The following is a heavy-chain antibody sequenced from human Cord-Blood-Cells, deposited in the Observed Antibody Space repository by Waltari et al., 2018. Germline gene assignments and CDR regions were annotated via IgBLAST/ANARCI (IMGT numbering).Heavy chain of an antibody. CDR2: IYSGSST. CDR1: GFTVSSNY. J-gene: IGHJ4*02. D-gene: IGHD3-3*01. CDR3: ARARGFWSGCDY. V-gene: IGHV3-53*01. Sequence: EVQLVESGGGLIQPGGSLRLSCAASGFTVSSNYMSWVRQAPGKGLEWVAVIYSGSSTYYADSVKGRFTISRDNSKNTLYLQMNSLRAEDTAVYYCARARGFWSGCDYWGQGTLVTVSS.